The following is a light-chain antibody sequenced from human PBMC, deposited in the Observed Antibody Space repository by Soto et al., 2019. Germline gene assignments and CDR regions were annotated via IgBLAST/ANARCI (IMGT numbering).Light chain of an antibody. V-gene: IGLV1-40*01. CDR3: QSYDNSLSGRVV. J-gene: IGLJ2*01. CDR1: SFNIGAGYD. Sequence: QSVLTQAPSVSGAPGQRVTISCTGSSFNIGAGYDVHWYRHLPGTAPKLVIFDNSNRPSGVPDRFSGSKSGTSASLAITGLQAEDEADYYCQSYDNSLSGRVVFGGGTKLTVL. CDR2: DNS.